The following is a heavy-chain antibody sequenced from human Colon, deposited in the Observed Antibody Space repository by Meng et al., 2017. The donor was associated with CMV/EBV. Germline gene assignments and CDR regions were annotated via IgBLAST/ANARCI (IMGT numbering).Heavy chain of an antibody. V-gene: IGHV3-64*02. D-gene: IGHD3-10*01. Sequence: GESLKISCAVSEFAFSSYSMHWVRQAPGKGLEYVSAISSDGRNTYYADSVKGRFSVSRDNSKNTLFLQMDSLRPEDTAVYYCARDVGSGSYQPHHYYGLDLWGPGTTVTVSS. J-gene: IGHJ6*02. CDR1: EFAFSSYS. CDR3: ARDVGSGSYQPHHYYGLDL. CDR2: ISSDGRNT.